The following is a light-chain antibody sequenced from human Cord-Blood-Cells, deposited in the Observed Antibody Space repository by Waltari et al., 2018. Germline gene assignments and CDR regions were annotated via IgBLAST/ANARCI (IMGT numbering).Light chain of an antibody. CDR1: ALPKQY. V-gene: IGLV3-25*03. Sequence: SYELTQPPSVSVSPGQTARITCSGDALPKQYAYWYQQKPGQAPVLVICKDSERPSGIPERFSGSSSGKTVTLTISGVQAEDEADYYCQSADSSGTWVFGGGTKLTVL. CDR3: QSADSSGTWV. J-gene: IGLJ3*02. CDR2: KDS.